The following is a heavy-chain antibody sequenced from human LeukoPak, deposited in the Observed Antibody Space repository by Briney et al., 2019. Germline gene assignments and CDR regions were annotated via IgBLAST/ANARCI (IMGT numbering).Heavy chain of an antibody. J-gene: IGHJ4*02. D-gene: IGHD7-27*01. CDR1: GFTFRSYD. CDR3: ARDHKDWGVFDY. CDR2: IFASGGTT. V-gene: IGHV3-23*01. Sequence: GGSLRLSCAASGFTFRSYDMSWVHQAPGEGLEWVSVIFASGGTTYYADSVKGRFTISRDNSKNTLYLQMNSLRAEDTAVYYCARDHKDWGVFDYWGQGTLVTVSS.